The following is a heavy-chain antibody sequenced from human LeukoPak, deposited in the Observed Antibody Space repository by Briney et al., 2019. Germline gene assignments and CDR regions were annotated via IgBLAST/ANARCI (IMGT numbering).Heavy chain of an antibody. CDR3: ARDPRYCGGDCYTFDC. CDR2: INGDGSST. V-gene: IGHV3-74*03. CDR1: GFIFSGYW. J-gene: IGHJ4*02. D-gene: IGHD2-21*02. Sequence: PGGSLRLSCAASGFIFSGYWMNWVRQAPGKGLVWVSRINGDGSSTTYADSVKGRFTISRDNAKNTLYLQMNSLRAEDTAVYYCARDPRYCGGDCYTFDCWGQGTLVTVSS.